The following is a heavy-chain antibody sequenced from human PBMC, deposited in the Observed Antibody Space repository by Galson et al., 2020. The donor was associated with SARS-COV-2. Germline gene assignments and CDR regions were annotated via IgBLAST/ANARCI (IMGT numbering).Heavy chain of an antibody. V-gene: IGHV4-30-2*01. CDR3: ARLHYGEYAPEAFDI. D-gene: IGHD4-17*01. CDR1: GTSISSGSYS. J-gene: IGHJ3*02. CDR2: ISHSGGT. Sequence: SETLSLTYAVSGTSISSGSYSWNLIRQPPGKGLEWIGYISHSGGTYYNPSLKSRVTISGDRSKNQFSLRLSSVTAADTAVYYCARLHYGEYAPEAFDIWGPGTRVTVAS.